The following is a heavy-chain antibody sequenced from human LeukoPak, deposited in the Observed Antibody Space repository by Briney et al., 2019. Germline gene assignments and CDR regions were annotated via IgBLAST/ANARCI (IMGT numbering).Heavy chain of an antibody. Sequence: WASVKVSCKASGYTFTDYYMHWVRQAPGQGREWMGWINPNSGGTNSAQKCQGRVTMTRETSISTAYMELSRLRSDDTAVYYCARGRNIEMTTMSGGSDYWGQGTLVTVSS. J-gene: IGHJ4*02. D-gene: IGHD5-24*01. CDR3: ARGRNIEMTTMSGGSDY. CDR2: INPNSGGT. CDR1: GYTFTDYY. V-gene: IGHV1-2*02.